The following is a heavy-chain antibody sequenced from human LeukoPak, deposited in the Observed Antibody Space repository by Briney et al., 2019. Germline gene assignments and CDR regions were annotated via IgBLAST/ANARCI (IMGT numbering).Heavy chain of an antibody. V-gene: IGHV3-23*01. J-gene: IGHJ4*02. D-gene: IGHD3-10*01. CDR1: GFTFSSYA. Sequence: GGSLRLSCAASGFTFSSYAMSWVRQAPGKGLEWVSAISGSGGSTYYADSVKGRFTISRDNAKNSLYLQMNSLRAEDTAVYYCAARGRKVDYWGQGTLVTVSS. CDR3: AARGRKVDY. CDR2: ISGSGGST.